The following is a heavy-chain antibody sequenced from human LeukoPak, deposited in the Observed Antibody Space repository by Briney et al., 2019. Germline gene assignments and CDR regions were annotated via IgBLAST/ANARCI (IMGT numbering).Heavy chain of an antibody. CDR2: INHSGST. CDR3: ARLITGTTTAFDI. Sequence: SGTLSLTCAVYGGSFSGYYWSWIRQPPGKGLEWIGEINHSGSTNYNPSLKSRVTISVDTSKDQFSLKLSSVTAADTAVYYCARLITGTTTAFDIWGQGTMVTVSS. J-gene: IGHJ3*02. V-gene: IGHV4-34*01. D-gene: IGHD1-7*01. CDR1: GGSFSGYY.